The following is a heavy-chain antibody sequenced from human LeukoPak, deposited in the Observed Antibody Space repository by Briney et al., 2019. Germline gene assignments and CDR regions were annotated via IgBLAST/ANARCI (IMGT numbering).Heavy chain of an antibody. D-gene: IGHD4-17*01. Sequence: ASVKVSCKASGYTFTGYYMHWVRQAPGQGLEWMGWINPNSGGTNYAQKFQGRVTMTRDTSISTAYMELSRLRSDDTAVYYCARGYGDYVGNYYYYYYMDVWGKGTTVTISS. CDR3: ARGYGDYVGNYYYYYYMDV. V-gene: IGHV1-2*02. J-gene: IGHJ6*03. CDR1: GYTFTGYY. CDR2: INPNSGGT.